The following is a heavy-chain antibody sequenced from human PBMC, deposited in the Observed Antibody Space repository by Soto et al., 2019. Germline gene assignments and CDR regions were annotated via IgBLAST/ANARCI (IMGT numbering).Heavy chain of an antibody. CDR2: IHYNGNT. V-gene: IGHV4-59*01. CDR1: GDSISSYS. CDR3: ARDAGYYYGSGSYYQYNWFDP. J-gene: IGHJ5*02. Sequence: SETLSLTCTVSGDSISSYSWSWIRQPPGKGLEWIGNIHYNGNTKYSPSLKSRVTMSVDTSKNHFSLKLISVTTADTAVYYCARDAGYYYGSGSYYQYNWFDPWGQGTLVTVSS. D-gene: IGHD3-10*01.